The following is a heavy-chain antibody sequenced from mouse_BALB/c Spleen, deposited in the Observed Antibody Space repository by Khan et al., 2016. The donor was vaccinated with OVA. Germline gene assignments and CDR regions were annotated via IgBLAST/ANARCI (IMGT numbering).Heavy chain of an antibody. V-gene: IGHV2-6-1*01. Sequence: QVQLKQSGPGLVAPSQSLSITCTISGFSLTSYGVHWVRQPPGKGLEWLVVIWSDGSTTYNSPLKSRLSISKDNSKSQVFLKMIRLQTVVTAIYYCARRICPGYLDFWGAGTTVTVSS. CDR2: IWSDGST. J-gene: IGHJ1*01. CDR1: GFSLTSYG. D-gene: IGHD6-1*01. CDR3: ARRICPGYLDF.